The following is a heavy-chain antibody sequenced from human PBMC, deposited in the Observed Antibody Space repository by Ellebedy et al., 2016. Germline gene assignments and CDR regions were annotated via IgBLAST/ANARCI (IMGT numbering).Heavy chain of an antibody. CDR1: GFTFSNAW. D-gene: IGHD5-18*01. J-gene: IGHJ4*02. Sequence: GGSLRLSRAASGFTFSNAWMNWVRQAPGKGLEWVGRIKSKTDGGAADYAAPVKGRFTISRDDSKNTLYLQMKSLKTEDTAVYFCTTVYRYNYDSVWGQGTLVTVSS. CDR3: TTVYRYNYDSV. V-gene: IGHV3-15*01. CDR2: IKSKTDGGAA.